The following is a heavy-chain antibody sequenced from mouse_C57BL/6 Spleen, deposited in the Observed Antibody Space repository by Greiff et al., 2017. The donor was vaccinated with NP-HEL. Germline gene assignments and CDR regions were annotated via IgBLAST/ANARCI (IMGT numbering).Heavy chain of an antibody. D-gene: IGHD3-1*01. CDR2: IDPETGGT. V-gene: IGHV1-15*01. Sequence: VQLQQSGAELVRPGASVTLSCKASGYTFTDYEMHWVKQTPVHGLEWIGAIDPETGGTAYNQKFKGKAILTADKSSSTAYMELRSLTSEDSAVYYCTRSGYARGYWGQGTTLTVSS. CDR3: TRSGYARGY. J-gene: IGHJ2*01. CDR1: GYTFTDYE.